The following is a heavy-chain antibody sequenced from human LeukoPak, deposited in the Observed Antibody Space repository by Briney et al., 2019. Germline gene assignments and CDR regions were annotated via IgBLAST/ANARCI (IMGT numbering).Heavy chain of an antibody. D-gene: IGHD3-16*02. J-gene: IGHJ4*02. CDR2: IYYSGST. CDR3: ARAVGYDYIWGSYRPHYFDY. CDR1: GGSISSGGYY. Sequence: PSRTLSLTCTVSGGSISSGGYYWSWIRQHPGKGLEWIGYIYYSGSTYYNPSLKSRVTISVDTSKNQFSLKLSSVTAADTAVYYCARAVGYDYIWGSYRPHYFDYWGQGTLVTVSS. V-gene: IGHV4-31*03.